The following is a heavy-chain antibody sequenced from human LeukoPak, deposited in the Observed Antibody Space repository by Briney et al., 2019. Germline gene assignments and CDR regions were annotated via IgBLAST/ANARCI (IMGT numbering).Heavy chain of an antibody. Sequence: PGGSPRLSCAASGFTFSSYAMHWVRQAPGKGLEWVAVISYDGSNKYYADSVRGRLTISRDNSKNTLYLQMNNLRAEDTAVYYCARDRTKTDYYYYGMDVWGQGTTVTVSS. CDR1: GFTFSSYA. J-gene: IGHJ6*02. CDR3: ARDRTKTDYYYYGMDV. CDR2: ISYDGSNK. V-gene: IGHV3-30-3*01. D-gene: IGHD1-1*01.